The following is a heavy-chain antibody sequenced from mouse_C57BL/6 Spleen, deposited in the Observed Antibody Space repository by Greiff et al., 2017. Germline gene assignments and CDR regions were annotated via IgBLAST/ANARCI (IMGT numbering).Heavy chain of an antibody. CDR1: GYTFTSYW. V-gene: IGHV1-52*01. CDR2: IDPSDSET. CDR3: ARMDGYSYYFDY. J-gene: IGHJ2*01. Sequence: QVHVKQPGAELVRPGSSVKLSCKASGYTFTSYWMHWVKQRPIQGLEWIGNIDPSDSETHYNQKFKDKATLTVDKSSSTAYMQLSSLTSEDSAVYYCARMDGYSYYFDYWGQGTTLTVSS. D-gene: IGHD2-3*01.